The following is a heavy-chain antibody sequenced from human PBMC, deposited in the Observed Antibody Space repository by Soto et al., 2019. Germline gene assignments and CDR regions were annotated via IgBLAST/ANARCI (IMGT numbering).Heavy chain of an antibody. CDR1: VFSLNTFY. Sequence: QVQLVESGGGVVQPGRSLRLSCAASVFSLNTFYMQWVRQAPGKGLEWVGIISHDGRKTHYAAAVQGRFTISRDMSRNTLYLEMNSLRPEDTAVYYCASVADYWGQGTLVTVSS. CDR2: ISHDGRKT. V-gene: IGHV3-30*04. D-gene: IGHD6-19*01. J-gene: IGHJ4*02. CDR3: ASVADY.